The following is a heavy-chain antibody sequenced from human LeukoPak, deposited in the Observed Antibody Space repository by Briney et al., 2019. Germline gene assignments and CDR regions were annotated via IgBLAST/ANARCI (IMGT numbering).Heavy chain of an antibody. CDR1: GGCFSGYY. V-gene: IGHV4-34*01. CDR3: ARGAFFRSTVTTLRYYYYGMDV. D-gene: IGHD4-17*01. CDR2: INHSGST. Sequence: SETLSLTCAVYGGCFSGYYWSWIRQPPGKGLEWIGEINHSGSTNYNPSLKSRVTISVDTSKNQFSLKLSSVTAADTAVYYCARGAFFRSTVTTLRYYYYGMDVWGQGTTVTVSS. J-gene: IGHJ6*02.